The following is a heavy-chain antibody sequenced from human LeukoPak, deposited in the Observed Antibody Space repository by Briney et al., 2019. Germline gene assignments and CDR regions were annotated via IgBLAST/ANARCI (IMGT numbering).Heavy chain of an antibody. CDR3: AKHLSGSYAFDI. V-gene: IGHV3-23*01. CDR1: GFTFSNYA. J-gene: IGHJ3*02. CDR2: ITGGGGIT. Sequence: GGSLRLSCAASGFTFSNYAMTWVRQAPGKGLEWVSAITGGGGITYYADSVKGRFTISRDNSKNTLFLQMNSLRAEDTAVYYCAKHLSGSYAFDIWGQGTMVTVSS. D-gene: IGHD3-22*01.